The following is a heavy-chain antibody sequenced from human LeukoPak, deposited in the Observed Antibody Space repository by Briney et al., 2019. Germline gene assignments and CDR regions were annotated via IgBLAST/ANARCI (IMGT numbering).Heavy chain of an antibody. J-gene: IGHJ4*02. D-gene: IGHD4/OR15-4a*01. CDR2: MNPNSGNT. CDR3: ARDLFRNGGNYYGY. CDR1: GYTFTSYD. Sequence: GASVKVSCKASGYTFTSYDINWVRQATGQGLEWMGWMNPNSGNTGYAQKFQGRVTMTRNTSISTAYMELSSLRSEDTAVYYCARDLFRNGGNYYGYWGQGTLVTVSS. V-gene: IGHV1-8*01.